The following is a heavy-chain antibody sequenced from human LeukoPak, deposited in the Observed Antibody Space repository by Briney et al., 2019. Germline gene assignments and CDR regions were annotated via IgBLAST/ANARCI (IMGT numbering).Heavy chain of an antibody. V-gene: IGHV4-59*01. Sequence: SETLSLTCTVSGGSISSYYWSWIRQPPGKGLEWIGYIYYSGSTNYNPSLKSRVTISVDTSKNQFSLKLGSVTAADTAVYYCARVGAMYYYGSEPHWFDPWGQGTLATVSS. D-gene: IGHD3-10*01. CDR2: IYYSGST. J-gene: IGHJ5*02. CDR1: GGSISSYY. CDR3: ARVGAMYYYGSEPHWFDP.